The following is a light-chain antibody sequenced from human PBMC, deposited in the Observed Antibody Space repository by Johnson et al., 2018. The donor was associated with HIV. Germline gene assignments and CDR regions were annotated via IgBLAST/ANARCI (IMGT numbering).Light chain of an antibody. Sequence: QSVLTQPPSVSAAPGQKVTISCSGSSSNIGNNYVSWYQHLPGTAPKLLIYDNNKRPSGIPDRFSGSKSGTSATLAITGLQTGDAADYYCATWDTSLSAGGVFGTGTKVTVL. V-gene: IGLV1-51*01. J-gene: IGLJ1*01. CDR1: SSNIGNNY. CDR2: DNN. CDR3: ATWDTSLSAGGV.